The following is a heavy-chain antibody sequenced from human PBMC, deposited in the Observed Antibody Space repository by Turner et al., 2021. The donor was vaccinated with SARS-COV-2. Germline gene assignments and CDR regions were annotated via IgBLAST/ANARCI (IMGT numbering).Heavy chain of an antibody. CDR2: INPNSGDT. D-gene: IGHD5-12*01. Sequence: QVQLVQSGAEVKKPGASVNVSCKASGYSFTGHYMHWVRQAPGQGLEWMGWINPNSGDTKFPQRFQGRVTMTRDTSINTAYMELNRLRSDDTAVYYCARGDGGFDFDSWFDPWGQGTLVIVSS. CDR3: ARGDGGFDFDSWFDP. J-gene: IGHJ5*02. CDR1: GYSFTGHY. V-gene: IGHV1-2*02.